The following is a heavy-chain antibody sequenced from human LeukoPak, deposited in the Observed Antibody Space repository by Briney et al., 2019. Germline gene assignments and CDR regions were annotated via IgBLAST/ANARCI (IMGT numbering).Heavy chain of an antibody. CDR3: ARSDHNSWNAFDI. D-gene: IGHD1-26*01. Sequence: ASVKVSCKASGYTFTSYDINWVRQATGQELEWMGWMNPNSGNTGYAQKFQGRVTMTRNTSISTAYMELSSLTSEDTAVYYCARSDHNSWNAFDIWGQGTMVTVSS. V-gene: IGHV1-8*01. J-gene: IGHJ3*02. CDR1: GYTFTSYD. CDR2: MNPNSGNT.